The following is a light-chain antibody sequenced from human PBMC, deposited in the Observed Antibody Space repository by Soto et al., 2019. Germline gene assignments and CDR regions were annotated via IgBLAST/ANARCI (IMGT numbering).Light chain of an antibody. CDR3: QKYNSAPWT. CDR2: AAS. Sequence: DIQMTQSPSSLSASVGDRVTITCRASQAISNYLAWYQQRPAKVPKLLIYAASTLQSGVPSRFSGSGSETDFTLTISSLQPEDVATYYCQKYNSAPWTFGQGTKVEIK. J-gene: IGKJ1*01. V-gene: IGKV1-27*01. CDR1: QAISNY.